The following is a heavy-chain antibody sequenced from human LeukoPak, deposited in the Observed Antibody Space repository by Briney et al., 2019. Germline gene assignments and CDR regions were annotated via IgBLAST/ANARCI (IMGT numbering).Heavy chain of an antibody. CDR1: GFIFSNSG. D-gene: IGHD5-18*01. Sequence: GGSLRLSCTVSGFIFSNSGMHWVRRAPGKGLEWVAVVKGRFTISRDNSKSTLHLQMDSLRVEDTAMYFCARDFRRYSYGPVDYWGQGTLVTVSS. J-gene: IGHJ4*02. CDR3: ARDFRRYSYGPVDY. V-gene: IGHV3-33*01.